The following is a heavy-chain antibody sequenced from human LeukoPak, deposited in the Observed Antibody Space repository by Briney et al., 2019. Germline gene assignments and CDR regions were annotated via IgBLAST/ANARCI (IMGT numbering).Heavy chain of an antibody. CDR1: GFTFSSYG. Sequence: PGGSLRLSCAASGFTFSSYGMSWVRQAPGKGLEWVSAISGSGGSTYYADSVKGRFTISRDNSKNTLYLQMNSLRAEDTAVYYCAKDFSQEGSHSVDYWGQGTLVTVSS. CDR2: ISGSGGST. V-gene: IGHV3-23*01. D-gene: IGHD1-26*01. CDR3: AKDFSQEGSHSVDY. J-gene: IGHJ4*02.